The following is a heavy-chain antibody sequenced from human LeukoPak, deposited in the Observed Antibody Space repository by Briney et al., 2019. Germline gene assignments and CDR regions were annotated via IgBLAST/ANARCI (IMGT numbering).Heavy chain of an antibody. CDR1: GFTFSSYA. Sequence: GRSLRLSCAASGFTFSSYAMHWVRQAPGKGLEWVAVISYDGSNKYYADSVKGRFTISRDNSKNTLYLQMNSLRAEDTAVYYCARAARTINLNWFDPWGQGTLVTVSS. V-gene: IGHV3-30-3*01. CDR2: ISYDGSNK. CDR3: ARAARTINLNWFDP. D-gene: IGHD5-24*01. J-gene: IGHJ5*02.